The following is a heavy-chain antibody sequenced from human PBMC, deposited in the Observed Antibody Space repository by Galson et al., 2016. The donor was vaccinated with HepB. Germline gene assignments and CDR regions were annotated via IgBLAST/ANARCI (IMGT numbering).Heavy chain of an antibody. CDR3: ARNRRSGSYKEINY. Sequence: PALVKPTQTLTLTCTFSGFSLSSSGMCVNWIRQPPGKALEWLVLIDWADDKYYSTSLETRLTISKDISKNQVVLTMTNMDPLASGTYYCARNRRSGSYKEINYGGQGTQVTVSS. V-gene: IGHV2-70*01. CDR1: GFSLSSSGMC. D-gene: IGHD1-26*01. CDR2: IDWADDK. J-gene: IGHJ4*02.